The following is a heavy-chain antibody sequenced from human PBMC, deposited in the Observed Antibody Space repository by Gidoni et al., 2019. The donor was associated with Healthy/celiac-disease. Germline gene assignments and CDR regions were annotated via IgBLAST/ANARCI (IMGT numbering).Heavy chain of an antibody. CDR3: ARIYDSSGLSSYYFDY. D-gene: IGHD3-22*01. J-gene: IGHJ4*02. CDR2: INHSGST. CDR1: GGSFSGYY. V-gene: IGHV4-34*01. Sequence: QVQLQQWGAGLLKPSETLSLTCAVYGGSFSGYYWSWIRQPPGKGLEWIGEINHSGSTNYNPSLKSRVTISVDTSKNQFSLKLSSVTAADTAVYYCARIYDSSGLSSYYFDYWGQGTLVTVSS.